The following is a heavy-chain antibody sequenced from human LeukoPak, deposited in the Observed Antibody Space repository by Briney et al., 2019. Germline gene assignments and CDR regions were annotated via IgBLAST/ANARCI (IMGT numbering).Heavy chain of an antibody. D-gene: IGHD3-22*01. Sequence: ASVKASCKASGGTFSSYAISWVRQAPGQGLEWMGGIIPIFGTANYAQKFQGRVTITTDESTSTAYMELSSLRSEDTAVYYCASQGITMNSNGFDPWGQGTLVTVSS. CDR1: GGTFSSYA. CDR2: IIPIFGTA. CDR3: ASQGITMNSNGFDP. J-gene: IGHJ5*02. V-gene: IGHV1-69*05.